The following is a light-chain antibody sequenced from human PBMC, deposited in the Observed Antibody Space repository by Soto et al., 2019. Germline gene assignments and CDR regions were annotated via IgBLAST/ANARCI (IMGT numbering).Light chain of an antibody. V-gene: IGKV3-11*01. Sequence: EIVLTQSPGTLSLSPGERATLSCRASQSISSQLAWYQQKPGQAPRLLIHDASNRATGIPARFSGSGSSTDFTLTISSLEPEDFAVYFCQQRSNWPLTFGGGTKVDI. J-gene: IGKJ4*01. CDR3: QQRSNWPLT. CDR1: QSISSQ. CDR2: DAS.